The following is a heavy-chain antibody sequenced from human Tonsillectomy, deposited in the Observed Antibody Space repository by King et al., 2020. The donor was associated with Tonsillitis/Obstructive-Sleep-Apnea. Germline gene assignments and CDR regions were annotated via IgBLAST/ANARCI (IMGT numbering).Heavy chain of an antibody. CDR3: AGYCGSTSCYLPYYYMDV. CDR2: INHSGST. Sequence: VQLQQWGAGLLKPSETLSLTCAVYGDSFSGYYWSWIRQPPGKGLEWIGEINHSGSTNYNPSLKSRATISVDTSKNQFSLKLSSVTAADTAVYYCAGYCGSTSCYLPYYYMDVWGKGTTVTVSS. CDR1: GDSFSGYY. D-gene: IGHD2-2*03. J-gene: IGHJ6*03. V-gene: IGHV4-34*01.